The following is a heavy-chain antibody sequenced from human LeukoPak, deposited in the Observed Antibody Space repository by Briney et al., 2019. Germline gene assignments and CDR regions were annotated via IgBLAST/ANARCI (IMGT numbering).Heavy chain of an antibody. J-gene: IGHJ4*02. V-gene: IGHV2-5*02. CDR1: GFSLSTSGVG. D-gene: IGHD3-22*01. CDR2: IYWDDDK. Sequence: SGPTLVKPTQTLTLTCTFSGFSLSTSGVGVGWIRQPPGKALEWLALIYWDDDKHYNPSLKSRLTITKDTSKNQVVLTMTNMDPVDTATYYCAHRPNYYDSSGYCQYYFDYWGQGTLVTVSS. CDR3: AHRPNYYDSSGYCQYYFDY.